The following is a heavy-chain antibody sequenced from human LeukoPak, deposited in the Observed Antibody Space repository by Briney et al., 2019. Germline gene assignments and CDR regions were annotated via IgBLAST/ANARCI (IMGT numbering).Heavy chain of an antibody. CDR3: ARAETSSTSLVFFDY. V-gene: IGHV3-72*01. CDR2: TRNKANGYTT. CDR1: GFTFSDHY. D-gene: IGHD2-2*01. J-gene: IGHJ4*02. Sequence: PGGSLRLSCAVSGFTFSDHYMDWVRQAPGKGREWVGRTRNKANGYTTEYAASVIGRFTISREDSKNLLYPQMHNLNAEDTAVYYCARAETSSTSLVFFDYWGQGTLVTVSS.